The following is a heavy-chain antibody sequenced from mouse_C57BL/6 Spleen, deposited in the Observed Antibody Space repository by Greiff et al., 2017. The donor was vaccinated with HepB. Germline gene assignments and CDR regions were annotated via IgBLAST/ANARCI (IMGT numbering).Heavy chain of an antibody. V-gene: IGHV3-6*01. J-gene: IGHJ4*01. CDR1: GYSITSGYY. D-gene: IGHD4-1*01. Sequence: EVQLVESGPGLVKPSQSLSLTCSVTGYSITSGYYWNWIRQFPGNKLEWMGYISYDGSNNYNPSLKNRISITRDTSKNQFFLKLNSVTTEDTATYYCAREGATGTYYAMDYWGQGTSVTVSS. CDR3: AREGATGTYYAMDY. CDR2: ISYDGSN.